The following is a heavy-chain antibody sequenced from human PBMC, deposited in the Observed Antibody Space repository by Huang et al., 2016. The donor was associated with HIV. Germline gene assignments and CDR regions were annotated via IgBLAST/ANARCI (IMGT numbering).Heavy chain of an antibody. CDR1: GFTFSTYS. Sequence: EVQLVESGGGLVKPGGSLRLSCAASGFTFSTYSMNWVRQAAGKGLEWVSSISTVSSYIYYADSVRGRFTISRDNAKNSLYLQMNSLRAEDTAVYYCALYSNSWYPNYWGQGTLVTVSS. CDR3: ALYSNSWYPNY. J-gene: IGHJ4*02. V-gene: IGHV3-21*01. D-gene: IGHD6-13*01. CDR2: ISTVSSYI.